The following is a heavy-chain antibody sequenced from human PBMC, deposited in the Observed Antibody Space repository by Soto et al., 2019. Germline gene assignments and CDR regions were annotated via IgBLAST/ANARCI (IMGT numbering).Heavy chain of an antibody. CDR2: ISYDGSDK. J-gene: IGHJ4*01. Sequence: PGGSLRLSCAASGFTFSDSSMHWVRQAPGKGLEWVAVISYDGSDKYYADPVKGRFTISRDNSKNTLYLQMNSLRPEDSAVYYCARDGATMVVLYYFDSWGHGTLVTVSS. CDR3: ARDGATMVVLYYFDS. D-gene: IGHD5-12*01. V-gene: IGHV3-30-3*01. CDR1: GFTFSDSS.